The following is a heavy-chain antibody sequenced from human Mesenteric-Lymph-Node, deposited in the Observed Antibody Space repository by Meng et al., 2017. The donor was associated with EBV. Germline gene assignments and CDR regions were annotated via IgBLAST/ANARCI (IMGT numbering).Heavy chain of an antibody. CDR2: VDPEDHRT. CDR1: GYTFIDYY. V-gene: IGHV1-69-2*01. CDR3: ARGVEGSGRDWYY. J-gene: IGHJ4*02. Sequence: AQWVQSGTEAKKPGATVKISCKVSGYTFIDYYIHWVRQAPGKGLEWMGLVDPEDHRTVYAEKFQGRVIISADTSVDTAYMDLTSLRSEDTAVYYCARGVEGSGRDWYYWGQGTLVTVSS. D-gene: IGHD3-10*01.